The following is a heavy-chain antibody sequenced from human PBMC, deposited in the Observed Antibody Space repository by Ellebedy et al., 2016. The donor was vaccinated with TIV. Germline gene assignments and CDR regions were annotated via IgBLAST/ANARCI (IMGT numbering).Heavy chain of an antibody. CDR1: GFTFSSYS. CDR3: ARTYSSYFFDY. Sequence: GGSLRLSCAASGFTFSSYSMNWVRQAPGKGLEWVSYISSSSSTIYYADSVKGRFTISRDKSRDTLYLQMNGLRADDTAVYHCARTYSSYFFDYWGQGTLVTVSS. D-gene: IGHD2-15*01. J-gene: IGHJ4*02. V-gene: IGHV3-48*01. CDR2: ISSSSSTI.